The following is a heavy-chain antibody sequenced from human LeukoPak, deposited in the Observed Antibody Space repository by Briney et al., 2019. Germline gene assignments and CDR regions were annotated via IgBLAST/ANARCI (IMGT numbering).Heavy chain of an antibody. J-gene: IGHJ6*02. CDR1: GASISTGGYY. D-gene: IGHD3-10*01. CDR2: IYYTGAI. Sequence: PSQTLSLTCTFSGASISTGGYYWTWIRQPPGDGLEWIGYIYYTGAIDYNPSLKSRLTISLDTSKNQFSLKLNSVTAADTAVYYCARDHSYYFGSGTSTLDVWGQGTAVTVSS. CDR3: ARDHSYYFGSGTSTLDV. V-gene: IGHV4-31*03.